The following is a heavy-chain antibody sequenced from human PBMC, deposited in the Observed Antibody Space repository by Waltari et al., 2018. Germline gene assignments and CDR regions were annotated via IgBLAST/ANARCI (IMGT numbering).Heavy chain of an antibody. Sequence: QVQLVESGGGVVQPGRSLRLSCAASGFTFSSYAMHWVRQAPGKGLEWVAVISYDGSNKYYADSVKGRFTISRDKSKNTLYLQMNSLRAEDTAVYYCARTYYYDSSGPIYYYYGMDVWGQGTTVTVSS. D-gene: IGHD3-22*01. CDR2: ISYDGSNK. CDR1: GFTFSSYA. V-gene: IGHV3-30-3*01. J-gene: IGHJ6*02. CDR3: ARTYYYDSSGPIYYYYGMDV.